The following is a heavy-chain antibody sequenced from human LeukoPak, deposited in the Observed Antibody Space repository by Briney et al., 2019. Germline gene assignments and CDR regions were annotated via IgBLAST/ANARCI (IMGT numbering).Heavy chain of an antibody. CDR2: ISAYNGNT. V-gene: IGHV1-18*01. J-gene: IGHJ6*03. CDR3: ARGLVLYYYYYMDV. CDR1: GYTFTGYG. Sequence: GASVKVSCKASGYTFTGYGISWVRQAPGQGLEWMGWISAYNGNTNYAQKFQGRVTMTTDTSTSTAFMELRSLRSDDTAVYYCARGLVLYYYYYMDVWGKGTTVTVSS. D-gene: IGHD6-19*01.